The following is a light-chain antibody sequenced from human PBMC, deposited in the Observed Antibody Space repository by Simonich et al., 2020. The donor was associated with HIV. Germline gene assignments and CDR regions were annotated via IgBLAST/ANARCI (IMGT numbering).Light chain of an antibody. CDR3: CSYAGTYTLV. Sequence: QSALTQPRSVSGSPGQSVTISCTRTSSDVGGSNFVSWYQHYPGEAPKLMIYDVSKRPSGVPDRFSGSKSGNTASLTISGLQAEDEGDYYCCSYAGTYTLVFGGGTELTVL. V-gene: IGLV2-11*01. J-gene: IGLJ3*02. CDR2: DVS. CDR1: SSDVGGSNF.